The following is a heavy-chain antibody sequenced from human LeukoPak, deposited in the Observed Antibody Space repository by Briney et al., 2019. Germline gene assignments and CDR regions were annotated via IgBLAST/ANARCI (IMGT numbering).Heavy chain of an antibody. J-gene: IGHJ3*02. CDR1: GYIFTAYY. V-gene: IGHV1-2*02. D-gene: IGHD2/OR15-2a*01. Sequence: GASVKVSCKASGYIFTAYYVQWVRQVPGQGLEWMGWIDPNTGGTKYGQKFQGRVTMTRDTSIRTAYMELSSLISDDTAVYFCARPDASMPALGGIGEAFDIWGQGTMVIVSS. CDR2: IDPNTGGT. CDR3: ARPDASMPALGGIGEAFDI.